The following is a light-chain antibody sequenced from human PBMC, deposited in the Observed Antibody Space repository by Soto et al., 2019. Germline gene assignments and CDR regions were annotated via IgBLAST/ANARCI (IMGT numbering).Light chain of an antibody. V-gene: IGLV2-23*03. CDR3: CSYANYTTFVV. J-gene: IGLJ3*02. Sequence: QSALTQPASVSGSPGQAITVSCTGSSGDVGTYNLVSWYQQHPGKAPKLIIYGGNKRPSGVSDRFSGSQSGDTASLTISGLQTEDEAGYYCCSYANYTTFVVFGGGTKLTVL. CDR1: SGDVGTYNL. CDR2: GGN.